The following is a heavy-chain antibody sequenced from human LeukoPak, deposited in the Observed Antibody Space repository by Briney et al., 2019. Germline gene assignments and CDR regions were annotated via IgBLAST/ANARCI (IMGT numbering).Heavy chain of an antibody. Sequence: GGSLRLSCAASGFTFSSYGMHWVRQAPGKGLEWVANIKQDGSEKYYVDSVKGRFTISRDNAKNSLYLQMNSLRAEDTAVYYCARDGSSWYYHNWFDPWGQGTLVTVSS. CDR2: IKQDGSEK. J-gene: IGHJ5*02. CDR1: GFTFSSYG. D-gene: IGHD6-13*01. CDR3: ARDGSSWYYHNWFDP. V-gene: IGHV3-7*01.